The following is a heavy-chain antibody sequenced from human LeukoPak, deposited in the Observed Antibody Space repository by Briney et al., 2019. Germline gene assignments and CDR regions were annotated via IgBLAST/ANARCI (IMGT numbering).Heavy chain of an antibody. V-gene: IGHV4-59*01. CDR1: GGXISPYY. Sequence: SETLSLTCTVSGGXISPYYWSWIRQTPGKGLEWSGYILYSGTTTNYNPSLKSRVTISVDTSKNQFSLKLSSVTAADTAVYYCARVGDWNDLVYWGQGTLVTVSS. CDR2: ILYSGTT. D-gene: IGHD1-1*01. J-gene: IGHJ4*02. CDR3: ARVGDWNDLVY.